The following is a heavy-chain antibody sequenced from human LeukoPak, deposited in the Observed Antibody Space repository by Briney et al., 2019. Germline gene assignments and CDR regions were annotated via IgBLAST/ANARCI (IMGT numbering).Heavy chain of an antibody. CDR2: ISSSSSYI. V-gene: IGHV3-21*01. CDR1: GFTFSSYG. J-gene: IGHJ4*02. D-gene: IGHD3-10*01. Sequence: PGGSLRLSCAASGFTFSSYGMHWVRQAPGKGLEWVSSISSSSSYIYYADSVKGRFTISRDNAKNSLYLQMNSLRAEDTAVYYCASMYYYGSGSYNNSGYWGQGTLVTVSS. CDR3: ASMYYYGSGSYNNSGY.